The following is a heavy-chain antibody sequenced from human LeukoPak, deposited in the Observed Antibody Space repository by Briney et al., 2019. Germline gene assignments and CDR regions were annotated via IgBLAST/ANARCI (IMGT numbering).Heavy chain of an antibody. J-gene: IGHJ4*02. V-gene: IGHV3-23*01. CDR1: GFTFSSYA. CDR2: ISGSGGST. CDR3: ARYYYGSGGFDY. D-gene: IGHD3-10*01. Sequence: TGGSLRLSCAASGFTFSSYAMSWVRQAPGKGLEWVSGISGSGGSTYYADSVKGRFTISRDNSKNTLYLQMNSLRAEDTAVFYCARYYYGSGGFDYWGQGTLVTVSS.